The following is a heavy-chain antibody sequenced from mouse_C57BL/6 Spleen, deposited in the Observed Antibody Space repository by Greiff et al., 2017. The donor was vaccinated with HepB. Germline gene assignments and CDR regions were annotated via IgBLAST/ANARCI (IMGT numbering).Heavy chain of an antibody. CDR2: ISSGSSTI. CDR3: ARGLDFWYFDV. D-gene: IGHD4-1*01. Sequence: EVQGVESGGGLVKPGGSLKLSCAASGFTFSDYGMHWVRQAPEKGLEWVAYISSGSSTIYYADTVKGRFTISRDNAKNTLFLQMTSLRSEDTAMYYCARGLDFWYFDVWGTGTTVTVSS. J-gene: IGHJ1*03. V-gene: IGHV5-17*01. CDR1: GFTFSDYG.